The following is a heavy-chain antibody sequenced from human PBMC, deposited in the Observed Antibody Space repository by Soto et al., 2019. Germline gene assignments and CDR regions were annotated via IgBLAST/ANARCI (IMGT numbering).Heavy chain of an antibody. CDR3: ASRGPRGRPSYGYFY. CDR1: GGTFSSYA. CDR2: IIPIFGTA. J-gene: IGHJ4*02. Sequence: ASVKVSCKASGGTFSSYAISWVRQAPGQGLEWMGGIIPIFGTANYAQKFQGRVTITADESTSTAYMELSSLRSEDTAVYYCASRGPRGRPSYGYFYWGQGTLVTVSS. D-gene: IGHD5-18*01. V-gene: IGHV1-69*13.